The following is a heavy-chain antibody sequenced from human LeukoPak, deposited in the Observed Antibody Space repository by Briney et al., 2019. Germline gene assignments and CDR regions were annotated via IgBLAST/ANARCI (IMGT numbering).Heavy chain of an antibody. V-gene: IGHV4-38-2*01. CDR3: ARHVGFTVTDDY. CDR2: IYHSGST. D-gene: IGHD4-11*01. J-gene: IGHJ4*02. CDR1: GYSISSGYY. Sequence: SETLSLTCAVSGYSISSGYYWGWIRQSPGKGLEWIGCIYHSGSTHYNPSLKSRVTISADTSKNQFSLKLSSVTAADTAVYYCARHVGFTVTDDYWGQGTLVTVSS.